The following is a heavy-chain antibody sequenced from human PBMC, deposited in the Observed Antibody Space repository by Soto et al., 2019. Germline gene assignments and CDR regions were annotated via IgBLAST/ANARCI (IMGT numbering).Heavy chain of an antibody. D-gene: IGHD2-15*01. V-gene: IGHV3-30*18. CDR3: AKGWRLLVLDTYGMDV. Sequence: QVQLVESGGGVVQPGRSLRLSCAASGFTFSTYGMHWVRQAPGKGLEGVAVISNDGSNKYYADSVKGRFTISRANSKNTLYPQMHSLRAEDTAVCYCAKGWRLLVLDTYGMDVWGQGTTVTVSS. J-gene: IGHJ6*02. CDR2: ISNDGSNK. CDR1: GFTFSTYG.